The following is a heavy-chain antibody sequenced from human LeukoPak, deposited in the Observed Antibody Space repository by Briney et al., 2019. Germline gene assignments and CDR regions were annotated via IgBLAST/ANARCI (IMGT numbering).Heavy chain of an antibody. CDR2: ISDSGGTT. CDR1: GFSHNNYA. D-gene: IGHD3-10*01. CDR3: AKSLRGSWPFDH. V-gene: IGHV3-23*01. Sequence: PGGSLRLSCVFSGFSHNNYAMSWVRQAPGKGLEWVSTISDSGGTTYYADSVKGRLTISRDNSKNTVFLQMNSLRAEDTALYYCAKSLRGSWPFDHWGQGALVTVSS. J-gene: IGHJ4*02.